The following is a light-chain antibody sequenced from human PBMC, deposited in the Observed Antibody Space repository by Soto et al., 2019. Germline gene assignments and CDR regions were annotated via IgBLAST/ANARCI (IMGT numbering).Light chain of an antibody. Sequence: EIMMTQSPATLSVSPGERATLSCRASQSVSSDLAWYQQKPGQAPRLLIYHASTRATGIPARFSGSGSGTEFTLTISSLQSEDFAVYYCQHYNNGPPYTFGQGTKLEIK. J-gene: IGKJ2*01. V-gene: IGKV3-15*01. CDR3: QHYNNGPPYT. CDR1: QSVSSD. CDR2: HAS.